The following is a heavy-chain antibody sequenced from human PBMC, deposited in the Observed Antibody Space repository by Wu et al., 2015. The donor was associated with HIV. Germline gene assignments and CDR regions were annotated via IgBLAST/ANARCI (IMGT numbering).Heavy chain of an antibody. D-gene: IGHD6-13*01. CDR3: ARDRVRIAAAGRGWFDP. CDR1: GYTFTGYY. Sequence: QVQLVQSGAEVKKPGASVKVSCKASGYTFTGYYMHWVRQAPGQGLEWMGWINPNSGGTNYAQKFQGRVTMTRDTSISTAYMELSRLRSDDTAVYYCARDRVRIAAAGRGWFDPWGQGTLVTVSS. V-gene: IGHV1-2*02. CDR2: INPNSGGT. J-gene: IGHJ5*02.